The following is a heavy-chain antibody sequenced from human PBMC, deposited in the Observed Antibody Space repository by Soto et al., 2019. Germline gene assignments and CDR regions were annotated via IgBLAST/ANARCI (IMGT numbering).Heavy chain of an antibody. CDR2: INTDGTTT. J-gene: IGHJ4*01. V-gene: IGHV3-74*01. Sequence: EVQLVESGGGLVQPGGSLRLSCAVSGFTFSSYCMHWVRQAPGKGLVWVSRINTDGTTTTYADSVKGRFTISRDNAKNTLYLQLNSLRAEDMAVYYCAREGSSGSHRRYFFDYWGQGTLVTVSS. D-gene: IGHD3-16*02. CDR1: GFTFSSYC. CDR3: AREGSSGSHRRYFFDY.